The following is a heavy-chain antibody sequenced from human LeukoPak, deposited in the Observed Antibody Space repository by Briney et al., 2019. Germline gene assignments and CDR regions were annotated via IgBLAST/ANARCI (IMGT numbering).Heavy chain of an antibody. Sequence: GEALKISCKSSGYSFTNDWSCWGRQMAGKGLELMGIIDPGNSDTRYSPSFQGQVTISADKSISTAYLKWNSLKASDTAMYYCARLGSGWPGSRYFQHWGQGTLVTVSS. V-gene: IGHV5-51*01. CDR3: ARLGSGWPGSRYFQH. CDR1: GYSFTNDW. D-gene: IGHD6-19*01. J-gene: IGHJ1*01. CDR2: IDPGNSDT.